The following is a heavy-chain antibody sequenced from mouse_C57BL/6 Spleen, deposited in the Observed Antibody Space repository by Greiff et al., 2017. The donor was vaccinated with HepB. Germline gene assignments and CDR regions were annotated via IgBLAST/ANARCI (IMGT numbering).Heavy chain of an antibody. Sequence: VQLLESGAELAKPGASVTLSCKASGYTFTSYWLHWVNKRPGQGLEWIGYINPSSGYTKYNQKFKDKATLTADKSSSTAYMQLSSLTYEDSAVYYCARGDTTAYYIGCWGQGTTLTVSS. J-gene: IGHJ2*01. CDR1: GYTFTSYW. CDR2: INPSSGYT. CDR3: ARGDTTAYYIGC. D-gene: IGHD1-2*01. V-gene: IGHV1-7*01.